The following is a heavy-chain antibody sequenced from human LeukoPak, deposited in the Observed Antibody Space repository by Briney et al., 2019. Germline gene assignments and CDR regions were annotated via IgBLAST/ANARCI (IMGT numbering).Heavy chain of an antibody. CDR3: AREGRAAAIFDY. CDR1: GFTFSSYE. J-gene: IGHJ4*02. CDR2: ISSSGSTI. D-gene: IGHD6-13*01. Sequence: GGSLRLSCAASGFTFSSYEMNWVRQAPGKGLEWVSYISSSGSTIYYADSVKGRFTISRDNSKNTLYLQMNSLRAEDTAVYYCAREGRAAAIFDYWGQGTLVTVSS. V-gene: IGHV3-48*03.